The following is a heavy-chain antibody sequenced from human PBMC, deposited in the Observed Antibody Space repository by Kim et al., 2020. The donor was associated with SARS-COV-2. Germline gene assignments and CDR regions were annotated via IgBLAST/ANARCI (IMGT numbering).Heavy chain of an antibody. Sequence: GGSLRLSCAASGFTFDDYAMHWVRQAPGKGLEWVSGISWNSGSIGYADSVKGRFTISRDNAKNSLYLQMNSLRAEDTALYYCAKDMSSRWLVRSSYYYYGMDVWGQGTTVTVSS. CDR1: GFTFDDYA. V-gene: IGHV3-9*01. D-gene: IGHD6-19*01. CDR2: ISWNSGSI. J-gene: IGHJ6*02. CDR3: AKDMSSRWLVRSSYYYYGMDV.